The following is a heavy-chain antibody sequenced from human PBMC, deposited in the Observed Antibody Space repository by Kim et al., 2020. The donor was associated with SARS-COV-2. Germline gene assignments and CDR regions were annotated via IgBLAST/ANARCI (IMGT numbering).Heavy chain of an antibody. D-gene: IGHD1-1*01. CDR1: SGSFSVHY. Sequence: SETLSLTCALNSGSFSVHYWSWIRQSPGKGLEWIGKINQYGDTHDNPSLQNRVTISLDTSSNQFSLQLTSLTAADTAVYYCARRQTVRALEYWGRGTRVTVSS. CDR3: ARRQTVRALEY. CDR2: INQYGDT. J-gene: IGHJ4*02. V-gene: IGHV4-34*01.